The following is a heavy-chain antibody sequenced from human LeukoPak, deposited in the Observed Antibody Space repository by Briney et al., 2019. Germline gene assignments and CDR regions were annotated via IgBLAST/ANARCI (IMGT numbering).Heavy chain of an antibody. D-gene: IGHD3-10*01. Sequence: PGGSLRLSCAASGFTFSDYSMNWVRRAPGKGLEWVSYIGANSAIYYADSVKGRFTISRDNAKNSLSLQMNSLRDDDTAVYYCAREGYYGAFDIWGQGTVVTVSS. CDR1: GFTFSDYS. V-gene: IGHV3-48*02. J-gene: IGHJ3*02. CDR3: AREGYYGAFDI. CDR2: IGANSAI.